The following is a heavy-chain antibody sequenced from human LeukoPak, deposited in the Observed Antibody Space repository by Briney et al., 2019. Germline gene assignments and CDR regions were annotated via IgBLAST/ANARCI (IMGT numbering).Heavy chain of an antibody. Sequence: SSETLSLTCAVSGGSISSGGYSWGWIRQPPGKGLGGIGYIYHRGSTYYNPSLKRRVTISVDRSKNQFSLKLSSVTAADTAVYYCARGFNYFDYWGQGTLVTVSS. V-gene: IGHV4-30-2*01. CDR1: GGSISSGGYS. CDR2: IYHRGST. J-gene: IGHJ4*02. D-gene: IGHD3-10*01. CDR3: ARGFNYFDY.